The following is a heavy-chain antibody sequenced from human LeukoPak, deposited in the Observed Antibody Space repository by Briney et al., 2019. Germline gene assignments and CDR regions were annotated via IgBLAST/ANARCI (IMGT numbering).Heavy chain of an antibody. V-gene: IGHV4-34*01. CDR1: GGSFSVYY. CDR3: ARGSNYDFWSGYYGPVWDI. Sequence: SETLSLTCAVYGGSFSVYYWSWIRQPPGKGLEWIGEINHSGSTNYNPSLKSRVTISVDTSKNQFSLKLSSVTAADTAVYYCARGSNYDFWSGYYGPVWDIWGQGTMVTVSS. CDR2: INHSGST. D-gene: IGHD3-3*01. J-gene: IGHJ3*02.